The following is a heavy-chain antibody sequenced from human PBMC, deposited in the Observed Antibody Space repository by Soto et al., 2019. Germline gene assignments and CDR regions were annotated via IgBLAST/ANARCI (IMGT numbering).Heavy chain of an antibody. CDR3: AKYSDIGGPRRYFHY. CDR1: GFTFSTFG. V-gene: IGHV3-30*18. CDR2: ISSGGSYK. J-gene: IGHJ4*02. D-gene: IGHD3-9*01. Sequence: PGESLKISCAASGFTFSTFGMHWVRQAPGKGLEWVAVISSGGSYKYYADSVKGRFTISRDNSRSTLYLQMNSLRAEDTAVYYCAKYSDIGGPRRYFHYWGQATLLTVS.